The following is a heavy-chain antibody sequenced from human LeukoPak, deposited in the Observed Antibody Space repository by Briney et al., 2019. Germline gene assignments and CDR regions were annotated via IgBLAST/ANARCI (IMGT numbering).Heavy chain of an antibody. J-gene: IGHJ6*02. V-gene: IGHV3-13*01. CDR1: GFTFSSYD. Sequence: GGSLRLSCAASGFTFSSYDMHWVRQATGKGLEWGSAIGTAGDTYYPASVKGRLTISRENAKNSLYLQMNSLRAGDTDVYYCARERDSYGVDLWGQGTTVHVSS. CDR2: IGTAGDT. CDR3: ARERDSYGVDL.